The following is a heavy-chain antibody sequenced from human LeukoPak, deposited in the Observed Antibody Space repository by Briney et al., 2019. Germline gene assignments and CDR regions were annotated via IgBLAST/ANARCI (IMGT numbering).Heavy chain of an antibody. CDR2: ISWEGGST. Sequence: PGGSLRLSCEASGFTFSSYDMHWVCQAPGKGLEWVSLISWEGGSTSYVDSVKGRFTISRDNSKNSLYLQMNSLRAEDTAFYYCAKGGYDPDYYFDYWGQGTLVTVSS. J-gene: IGHJ4*02. CDR3: AKGGYDPDYYFDY. CDR1: GFTFSSYD. D-gene: IGHD3-16*01. V-gene: IGHV3-43D*03.